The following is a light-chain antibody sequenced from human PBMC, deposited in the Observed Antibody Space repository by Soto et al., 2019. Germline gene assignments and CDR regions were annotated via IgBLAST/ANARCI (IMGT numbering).Light chain of an antibody. Sequence: QSVLTQPPSVSGAPGQRVTVSCTGSSSNIGAGYEVHWYQQLPGTAPKLLISHNNNRPSGVPDRFSGSKSGTSASLAITGLQADDEAVYYCQSRDSSLSSSWVFGGGTQLTVL. CDR1: SSNIGAGYE. CDR2: HNN. J-gene: IGLJ3*02. V-gene: IGLV1-40*01. CDR3: QSRDSSLSSSWV.